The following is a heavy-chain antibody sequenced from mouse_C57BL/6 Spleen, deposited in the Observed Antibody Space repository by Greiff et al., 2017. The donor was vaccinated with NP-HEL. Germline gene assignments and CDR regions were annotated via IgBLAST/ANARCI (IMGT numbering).Heavy chain of an antibody. D-gene: IGHD2-3*01. CDR2: INYDGSST. Sequence: EVQRVESEGGLVQPGSSMKLSCTASGFTFSDYYMAWVRQVPEKGLEWVANINYDGSSTYYLDSLKSRFIISRDNAKNILYMQMSSLKSEDTATYYCARDRGYYNYAMDYWGQGTSVTVSS. CDR3: ARDRGYYNYAMDY. CDR1: GFTFSDYY. V-gene: IGHV5-16*01. J-gene: IGHJ4*01.